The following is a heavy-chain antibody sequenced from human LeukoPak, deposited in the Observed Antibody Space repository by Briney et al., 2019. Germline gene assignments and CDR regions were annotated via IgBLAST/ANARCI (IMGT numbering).Heavy chain of an antibody. CDR2: ISYDGSNK. CDR3: ARCPNPRFYGSRFDY. Sequence: GGSLRLSCAASGFTFSSYGMHWVRQAPGKGLEWVAVISYDGSNKYYADSVKGRFTISRDNAKNSLYLQMNSLRAEDTAVYYCARCPNPRFYGSRFDYWGQGTLVTVSS. V-gene: IGHV3-30*03. J-gene: IGHJ4*02. D-gene: IGHD4-17*01. CDR1: GFTFSSYG.